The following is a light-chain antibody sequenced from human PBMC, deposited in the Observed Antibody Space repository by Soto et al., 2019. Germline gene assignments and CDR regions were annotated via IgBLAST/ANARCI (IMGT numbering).Light chain of an antibody. V-gene: IGKV1-33*01. CDR3: LQYHNLWA. CDR2: DAS. J-gene: IGKJ1*01. Sequence: VPLPCQASQDISNYLSWYQQKPGKATKLLIYDASTGAPGIAARCSSSWSGTEFTLTISRLQSEDVTVYSWLQYHNLWAFGQGTKVDIK. CDR1: QDISNY.